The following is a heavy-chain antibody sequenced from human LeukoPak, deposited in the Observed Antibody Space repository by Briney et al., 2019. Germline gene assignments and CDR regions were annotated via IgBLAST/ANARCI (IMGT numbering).Heavy chain of an antibody. CDR1: GYTFTSYY. CDR3: ARGNFYDNKGYSPELRY. V-gene: IGHV1-2*02. CDR2: SDPKSGAT. Sequence: WASVKVSCKTSGYTFTSYYIHWLRQAPGQGFEWMGWSDPKSGATKYEHFQGRVTMTRDTSISTAYMELSRLTSDDTAVYYCARGNFYDNKGYSPELRYWGQGTLVTVSS. D-gene: IGHD3-10*01. J-gene: IGHJ4*02.